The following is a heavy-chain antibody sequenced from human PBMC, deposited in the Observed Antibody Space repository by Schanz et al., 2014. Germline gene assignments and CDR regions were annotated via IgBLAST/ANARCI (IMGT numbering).Heavy chain of an antibody. Sequence: VQLVESGGGLIHPGGSLRLSCEASGFTFSRYWMHWVRQAPGKGLEWVSRLNFDETYTSYADSVKGRFTISRDNAKNTVYLQMTSLRVEDTAVYYCARGGADSAMAHEYWGRGTLVTVSS. CDR2: LNFDETYT. D-gene: IGHD5-18*01. V-gene: IGHV3-74*02. CDR1: GFTFSRYW. J-gene: IGHJ4*02. CDR3: ARGGADSAMAHEY.